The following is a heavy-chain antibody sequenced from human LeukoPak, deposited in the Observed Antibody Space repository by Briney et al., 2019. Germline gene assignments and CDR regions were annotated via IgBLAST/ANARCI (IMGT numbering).Heavy chain of an antibody. CDR3: ARPYSGRGN. CDR2: ISSSGSTM. Sequence: GGSLRLSCAASGFTFSSYEMNWVRQAPGKGLEWVSYISSSGSTMYYADSVKGRFTISRDNAKNSLYLQMNSLRAEDTAVYYCARPYSGRGNWGQGTLVTVSS. V-gene: IGHV3-48*03. D-gene: IGHD1-26*01. CDR1: GFTFSSYE. J-gene: IGHJ4*02.